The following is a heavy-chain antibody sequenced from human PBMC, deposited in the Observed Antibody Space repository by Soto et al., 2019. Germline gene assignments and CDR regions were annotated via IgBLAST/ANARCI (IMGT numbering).Heavy chain of an antibody. D-gene: IGHD2-15*01. V-gene: IGHV3-11*06. CDR3: VRGARVAGD. CDR2: ISGSGHDT. CDR1: GFIFSGIY. J-gene: IGHJ4*02. Sequence: QVQLVESGGGLVKPGGSLRLSCAASGFIFSGIYMNWIRQSPGKGLEWISYISGSGHDTNYADSVRGRFIISRDNAKNSPDMEMNSLRDEDTAVYYYVRGARVAGDWGQGTLVTVSS.